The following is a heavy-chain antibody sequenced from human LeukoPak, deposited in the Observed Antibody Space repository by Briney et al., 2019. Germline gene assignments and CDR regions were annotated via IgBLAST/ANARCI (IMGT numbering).Heavy chain of an antibody. CDR1: GGSTHTYY. CDR2: IFYSGST. Sequence: SETLSLTCTVSGGSTHTYYWSWIRQTPGKGLEWIGYIFYSGSTNYNPSLRSRVTISIDTSKNQFSLKLSSVTAADTAFYYCARHSSYYYGMDVWGQGTTVTVSS. V-gene: IGHV4-59*08. D-gene: IGHD2-2*01. J-gene: IGHJ6*02. CDR3: ARHSSYYYGMDV.